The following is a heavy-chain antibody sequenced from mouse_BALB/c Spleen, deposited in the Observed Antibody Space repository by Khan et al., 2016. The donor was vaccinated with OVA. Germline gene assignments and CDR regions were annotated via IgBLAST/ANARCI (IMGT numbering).Heavy chain of an antibody. D-gene: IGHD1-1*01. CDR3: LRSLYYYGRAYEGFAY. CDR1: GYTFTSYV. CDR2: ISPNSDGS. Sequence: VQLKQSGPELVKPGASVKMSCKASGYTFTSYVMHWVKQKPGQGLEWIGYISPNSDGSKYTEKFRGKATLTSDKSSSTAYMELRSLPSEDSAVYYCLRSLYYYGRAYEGFAYWGQGTLVTVSA. V-gene: IGHV1S136*01. J-gene: IGHJ3*01.